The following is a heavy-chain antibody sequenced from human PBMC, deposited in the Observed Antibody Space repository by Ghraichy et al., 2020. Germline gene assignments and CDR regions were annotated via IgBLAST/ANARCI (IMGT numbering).Heavy chain of an antibody. J-gene: IGHJ5*02. CDR2: ISAYNGNT. CDR1: GYTFTSYG. CDR3: ARDPTITIFGVVIIPQFDP. V-gene: IGHV1-18*04. D-gene: IGHD3-3*01. Sequence: ASVKVSCKASGYTFTSYGISWVRQAPGQGLEWMGWISAYNGNTNYAQKLQGRVTMTTDTSTSTAYMELRSLRSDDTAVYYCARDPTITIFGVVIIPQFDPWGQGTLVTVSS.